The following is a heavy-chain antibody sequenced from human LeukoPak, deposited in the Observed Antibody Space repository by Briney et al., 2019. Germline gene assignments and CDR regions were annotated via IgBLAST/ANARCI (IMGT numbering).Heavy chain of an antibody. Sequence: GASVKVSCKASGYTFSDYYMHWVRQAPGQGLEWMGRINPKSGGTSYAQKFQGRVTMTRDTSISTAYMELSRLTSDDTVVYYCARERIAAAGSIDVFDIWGQGTVVTVSS. CDR1: GYTFSDYY. J-gene: IGHJ3*02. CDR3: ARERIAAAGSIDVFDI. D-gene: IGHD6-13*01. CDR2: INPKSGGT. V-gene: IGHV1-2*05.